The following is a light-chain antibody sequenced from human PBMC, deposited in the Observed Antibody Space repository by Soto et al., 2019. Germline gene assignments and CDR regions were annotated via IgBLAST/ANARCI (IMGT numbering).Light chain of an antibody. Sequence: EIVLTQSPGTLSLSPGDRATLSCRASQTISSTYLAWYQQKPGQAPRLLIYAASTRATGIPDRFSGSGSGTDFTLTISRLEPEDFAVYYCQQYGSSPKTFGQRTKVDIK. CDR3: QQYGSSPKT. J-gene: IGKJ1*01. CDR1: QTISSTY. CDR2: AAS. V-gene: IGKV3-20*01.